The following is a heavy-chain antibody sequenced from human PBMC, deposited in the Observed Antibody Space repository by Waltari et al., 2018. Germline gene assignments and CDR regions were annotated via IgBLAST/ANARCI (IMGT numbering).Heavy chain of an antibody. CDR1: GLTASTTH. D-gene: IGHD5-18*01. CDR2: IYPAGST. J-gene: IGHJ4*02. Sequence: DVQLVDSGGGLVHPGGSLGLSCAASGLTASTTHLSWVRQAPGKGLEWVSIIYPAGSTYNADSVVGRFTISRDVSQNTLHLQMNNLRPEDTAVYYCSRARDEDTAMVFFDHWGQGTLVSVSS. V-gene: IGHV3-66*02. CDR3: SRARDEDTAMVFFDH.